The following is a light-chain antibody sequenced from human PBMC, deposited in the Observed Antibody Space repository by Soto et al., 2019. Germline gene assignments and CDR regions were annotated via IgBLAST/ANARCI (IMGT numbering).Light chain of an antibody. V-gene: IGKV3-20*01. J-gene: IGKJ1*01. Sequence: EIVLTQSPGTLSLSPGERATLSCRASQSVSSSYLAWYQQKPGQAPRLLIYDASSRATGIPDRFSGRGSGTDFSLTISRLEPEDYAVYYCQQYGSSGTFGQGTKVDIK. CDR1: QSVSSSY. CDR2: DAS. CDR3: QQYGSSGT.